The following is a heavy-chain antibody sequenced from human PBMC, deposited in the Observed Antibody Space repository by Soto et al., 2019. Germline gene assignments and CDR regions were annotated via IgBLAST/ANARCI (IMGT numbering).Heavy chain of an antibody. J-gene: IGHJ4*02. CDR1: GFSLSTTGVG. CDR2: IYWHDDK. Sequence: QITLKESGPTLVKPTQTLTLTCTFSGFSLSTTGVGVSWIRQPPGKALEWLALIYWHDDKRYSPSLKSRLTSIKDTSNNQVVLTRTNMDPVDTATYYCAVRVGATVGLYYFDYWGQGARVTGSS. D-gene: IGHD3-16*01. CDR3: AVRVGATVGLYYFDY. V-gene: IGHV2-5*01.